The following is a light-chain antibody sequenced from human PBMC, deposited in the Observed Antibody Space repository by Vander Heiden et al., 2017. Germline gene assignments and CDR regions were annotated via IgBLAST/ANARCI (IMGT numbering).Light chain of an antibody. CDR1: QSLLYGSNDKNS. J-gene: IGKJ2*01. CDR3: QQCYATPYT. CDR2: WAS. Sequence: DIILTQSPESLAVSLGERATINCKSSQSLLYGSNDKNSLAWYQQKPGQTPRLLIFWASTRESGVPDRFSGSGSGTDFTLTINSLQAEDVAVYYCQQCYATPYTFGQGTKLEIK. V-gene: IGKV4-1*01.